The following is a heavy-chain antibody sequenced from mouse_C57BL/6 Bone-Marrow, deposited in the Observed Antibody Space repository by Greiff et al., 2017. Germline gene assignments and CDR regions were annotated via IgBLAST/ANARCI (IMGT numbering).Heavy chain of an antibody. J-gene: IGHJ2*01. CDR1: GYTFTDYY. CDR3: ARLRRAFDY. V-gene: IGHV1-19*01. CDR2: INPYNGGT. D-gene: IGHD3-1*01. Sequence: EVQLQQSGPGLVKPGASVKMSCKASGYTFTDYYMNWVKQSHGKSLEWIGVINPYNGGTSYNEKFKGKATLTVDKSSSTAYMELSSLTSEDSAVYCCARLRRAFDYWGQGTTVTVSS.